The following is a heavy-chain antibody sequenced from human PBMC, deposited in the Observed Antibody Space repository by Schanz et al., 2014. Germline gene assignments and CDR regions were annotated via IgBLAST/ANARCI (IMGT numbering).Heavy chain of an antibody. CDR3: AKDHAGSDILTALGN. D-gene: IGHD3-9*01. V-gene: IGHV3-30-3*01. J-gene: IGHJ4*02. Sequence: QEQLVESGGGAVQPGRSLRLSCAASGFTFSSYAVDWIRQAPGQGLEWVSFISYDGSLKSYLDSVKGRFTISRDNSKNTLYLQMNSLRAEDTAVYYCAKDHAGSDILTALGNWGQGTLVTVSS. CDR1: GFTFSSYA. CDR2: ISYDGSLK.